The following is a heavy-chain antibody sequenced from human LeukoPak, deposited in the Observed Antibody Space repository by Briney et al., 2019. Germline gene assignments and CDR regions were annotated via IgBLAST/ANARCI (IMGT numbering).Heavy chain of an antibody. V-gene: IGHV4-34*01. CDR2: INHSGST. D-gene: IGHD5-18*01. J-gene: IGHJ5*02. CDR3: ARGYSYGSLGVRWFDP. CDR1: GGSFSGYY. Sequence: SETLSLTCAVYGGSFSGYYWSWIRQPPGKGLEWIGVINHSGSTNYNPSLKSRVTISVDTSKNQFSLKLSSVTAADTAVYYCARGYSYGSLGVRWFDPWGQGTLVTVSS.